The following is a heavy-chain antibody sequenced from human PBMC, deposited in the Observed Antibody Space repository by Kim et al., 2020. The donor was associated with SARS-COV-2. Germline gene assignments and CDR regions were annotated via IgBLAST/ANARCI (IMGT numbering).Heavy chain of an antibody. Sequence: VDSVKGRFTISRDNAKNSLYLQMNSLRAEDTAVYYCARGDSGYALMDFAYWGQGALVTVSS. J-gene: IGHJ4*02. D-gene: IGHD5-12*01. V-gene: IGHV3-7*01. CDR3: ARGDSGYALMDFAY.